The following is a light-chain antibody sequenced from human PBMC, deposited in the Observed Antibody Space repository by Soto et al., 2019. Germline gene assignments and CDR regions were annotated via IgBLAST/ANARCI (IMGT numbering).Light chain of an antibody. J-gene: IGKJ4*01. V-gene: IGKV3-20*01. Sequence: EIVLTQSPGTLSLSPGERATLSCRASQSVSSTYLAWYQHKPGQAPRLLIYGASTRATGIPDRFSGSGSGTDFTLTISRLEPEDFAVYYCQHYGSLNTFGGGTKVDI. CDR2: GAS. CDR3: QHYGSLNT. CDR1: QSVSSTY.